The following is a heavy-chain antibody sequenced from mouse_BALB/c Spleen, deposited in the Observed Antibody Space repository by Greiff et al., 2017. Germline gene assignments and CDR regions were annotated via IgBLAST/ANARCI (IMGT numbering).Heavy chain of an antibody. CDR2: IRLKSNNYAT. CDR1: GFTFSNYW. J-gene: IGHJ4*01. V-gene: IGHV6-6*02. CDR3: TSPRQLGLRNYAMDY. D-gene: IGHD3-2*01. Sequence: DVQLQESGGGLVQPGGSMKLSCVASGFTFSNYWMNWVRQSPEKGLEWVAEIRLKSNNYATHYAESVKGRFTISRDDSKSSVYLQMNNLRAEDTGIYYCTSPRQLGLRNYAMDYWGQGTSVTVSS.